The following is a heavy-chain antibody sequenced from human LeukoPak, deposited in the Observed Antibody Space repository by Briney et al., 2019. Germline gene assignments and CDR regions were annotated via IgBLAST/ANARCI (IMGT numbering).Heavy chain of an antibody. CDR2: INPNSGGT. D-gene: IGHD6-19*01. CDR3: AREVRKSSSGCGY. Sequence: ASVKVSCKASGYTFTGYYMHWVRQAPGQGLEWMGWINPNSGGTNYAQKFQGRVTMTRDTSISTAYMELSRLRSDDTAVYYCAREVRKSSSGCGYWGQGTLVTVSS. V-gene: IGHV1-2*02. J-gene: IGHJ4*02. CDR1: GYTFTGYY.